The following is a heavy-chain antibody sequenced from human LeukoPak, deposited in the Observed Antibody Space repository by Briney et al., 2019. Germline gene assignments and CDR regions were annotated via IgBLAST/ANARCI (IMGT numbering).Heavy chain of an antibody. CDR3: ARVNYGDYRGYFDY. CDR1: GFSFSSYA. CDR2: FSGSGGST. Sequence: PGGSLRLSCAASGFSFSSYAMSWVRQAPGKGLEWVSSFSGSGGSTYYADSVKGRFTISRDNSKNTLYLQMNSLRAEDTAVYYCARVNYGDYRGYFDYWGQGTLVTVSS. D-gene: IGHD4-17*01. V-gene: IGHV3-23*01. J-gene: IGHJ4*02.